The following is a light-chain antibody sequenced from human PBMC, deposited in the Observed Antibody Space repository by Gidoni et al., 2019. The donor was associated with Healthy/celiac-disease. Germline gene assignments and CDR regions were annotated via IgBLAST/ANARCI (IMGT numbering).Light chain of an antibody. CDR3: QAWDSSTVV. V-gene: IGLV3-1*01. CDR1: KLGDKY. CDR2: QYS. J-gene: IGLJ2*01. Sequence: SYDLTQPPSVSASPGQTVSITCSGDKLGDKYACWYQHKPGQSPVLVIYQYSKRPSGIPERFSGSNSGNTATLTISGTQAMDEADYYCQAWDSSTVVFGGGTKLTV.